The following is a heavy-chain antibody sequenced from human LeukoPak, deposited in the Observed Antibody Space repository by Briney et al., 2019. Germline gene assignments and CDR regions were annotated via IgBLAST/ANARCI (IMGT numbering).Heavy chain of an antibody. D-gene: IGHD2-2*02. CDR1: GDSFSGYY. Sequence: SETLSLTCAVYGDSFSGYYWSWIRQPPGKGVEWVGEINHSGSTNYNPSLKTRVTISVDTSKNQFSLQLSSVTAADTAVYYCARGLRRPCSSTSCYTNYYYGMDVWGQGTTVTVSS. CDR2: INHSGST. J-gene: IGHJ6*02. CDR3: ARGLRRPCSSTSCYTNYYYGMDV. V-gene: IGHV4-34*01.